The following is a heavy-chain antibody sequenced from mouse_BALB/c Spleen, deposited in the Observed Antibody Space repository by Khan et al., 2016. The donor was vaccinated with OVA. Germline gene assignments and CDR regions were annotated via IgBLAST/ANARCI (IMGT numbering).Heavy chain of an antibody. CDR3: ARRDYGSSDPGFAY. Sequence: QVQLKESGPELVKPGASVKMSCKASGYSFTDYIISWVKQRTGQGLQWIGEIYPGSGSIYSTEEFKGKATLTADKSSNTAYMQLSSLTSEDSAVYFGARRDYGSSDPGFAYWGQGTLVTVSA. CDR2: IYPGSGSI. V-gene: IGHV1-77*01. J-gene: IGHJ3*01. D-gene: IGHD1-1*01. CDR1: GYSFTDYI.